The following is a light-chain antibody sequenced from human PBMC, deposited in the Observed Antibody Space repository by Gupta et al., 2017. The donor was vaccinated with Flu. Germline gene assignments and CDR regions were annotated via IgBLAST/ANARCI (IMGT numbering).Light chain of an antibody. Sequence: TISCSGSESNVGSNSVNWYQQVPGTSPKLLMYSNDQRPSGVPGRFAGSKSGTSASLAISGLQSEDEADYYCSAWDDSLNGHYVFGTGTKVTVL. CDR1: ESNVGSNS. J-gene: IGLJ1*01. CDR2: SND. CDR3: SAWDDSLNGHYV. V-gene: IGLV1-44*01.